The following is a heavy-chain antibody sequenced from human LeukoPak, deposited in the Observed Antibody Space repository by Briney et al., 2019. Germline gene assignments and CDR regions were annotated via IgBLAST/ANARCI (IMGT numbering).Heavy chain of an antibody. V-gene: IGHV4-59*01. CDR2: IFYTGST. CDR1: GASISGNY. D-gene: IGHD2-15*01. CDR3: ARLSVVPAATRNDNLGYCSGGSCYRSYYYYYYYMDV. Sequence: SETLSLTCTVSGASISGNYWSWIRQPPGKGLEWIGYIFYTGSTNYNPSLPSRVTILLDTSKNQFSLKLSTVSAADTAVYYCARLSVVPAATRNDNLGYCSGGSCYRSYYYYYYYMDVWGKGTTVTISS. J-gene: IGHJ6*03.